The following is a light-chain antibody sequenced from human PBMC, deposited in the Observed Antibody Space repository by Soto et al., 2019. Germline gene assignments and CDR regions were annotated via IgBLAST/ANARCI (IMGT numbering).Light chain of an antibody. J-gene: IGKJ1*01. CDR3: QQRSNWAGT. Sequence: IVLTQSPATLSLSPGETATLSYRASQSISRYLAWYQQKPGQAPRLLIYDASIRATGIPARFRGGGSETDFTLTISSLEPEDFAVYYCQQRSNWAGTFGQGTKVDIK. CDR1: QSISRY. CDR2: DAS. V-gene: IGKV3-11*01.